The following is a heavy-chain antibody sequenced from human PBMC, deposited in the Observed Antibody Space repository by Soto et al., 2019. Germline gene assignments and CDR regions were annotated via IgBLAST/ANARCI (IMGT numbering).Heavy chain of an antibody. D-gene: IGHD6-13*01. CDR1: GFTFSTYG. Sequence: GGSLRLSCAASGFTFSTYGMHWVRQAPGKGLEWVAVISYDGSNKYYADSVKGRFTISRDNSKNTLYLQMSSLRAEDTAVYYCAKCPGVAAAGPPFDPWGQGTLVTVSS. V-gene: IGHV3-30*18. CDR2: ISYDGSNK. J-gene: IGHJ5*02. CDR3: AKCPGVAAAGPPFDP.